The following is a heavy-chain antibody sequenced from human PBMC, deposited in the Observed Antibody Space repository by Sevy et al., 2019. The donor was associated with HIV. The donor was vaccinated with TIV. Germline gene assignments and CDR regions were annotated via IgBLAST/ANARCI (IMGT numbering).Heavy chain of an antibody. CDR2: IYHSGRT. J-gene: IGHJ4*02. CDR1: GYSISNGYF. Sequence: SETLSLSCSVSGYSISNGYFWGWIRQPPGKGLEWVGRIYHSGRTDYNQSLKSRLTMSNDTSKNQFSLRLTSLTAADTAVYYCARSPAGRYYFDYWGQGALVTVSS. CDR3: ARSPAGRYYFDY. V-gene: IGHV4-38-2*01.